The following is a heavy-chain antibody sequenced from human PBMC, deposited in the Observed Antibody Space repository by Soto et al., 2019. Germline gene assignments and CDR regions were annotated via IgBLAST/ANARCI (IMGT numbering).Heavy chain of an antibody. D-gene: IGHD2-2*02. CDR1: GFTLNNAW. CDR2: IKSKADDETI. Sequence: GGSLRLSCAASGFTLNNAWMNWVRQAPGKGLEWVGRIKSKADDETIDYAAPVKGRFTISRDDSKNTLFLQMNSLETEDTGVYYCTTSSYCNSVRCYTRRWFDPWGPGTLVTVSS. J-gene: IGHJ5*02. V-gene: IGHV3-15*01. CDR3: TTSSYCNSVRCYTRRWFDP.